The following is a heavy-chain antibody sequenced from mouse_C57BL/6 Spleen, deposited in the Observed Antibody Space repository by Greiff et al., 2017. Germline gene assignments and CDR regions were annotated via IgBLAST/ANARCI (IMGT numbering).Heavy chain of an antibody. J-gene: IGHJ3*01. V-gene: IGHV1-74*01. Sequence: QVQLQQPGAELVKPGASVKVSCKASGYTFTSYWMHWVKQRPGQGLGWIGRIHPSDSDTNYNQKFKGKATLPVDKSSSTASMQLSSLTSEDAAVYYCAIRGYSNPWFADWGQGTLVTVSA. D-gene: IGHD2-5*01. CDR3: AIRGYSNPWFAD. CDR2: IHPSDSDT. CDR1: GYTFTSYW.